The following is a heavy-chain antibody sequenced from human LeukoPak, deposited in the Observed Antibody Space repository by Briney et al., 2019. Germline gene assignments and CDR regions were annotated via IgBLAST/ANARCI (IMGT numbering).Heavy chain of an antibody. D-gene: IGHD6-13*01. CDR3: VRGAYSSSWLNFDY. Sequence: HPGGSLRLSCAASGFTFSSYAMSWVRQAPGKGLEWVSAISGSGGSTYYADSVKGRFTISRDNSKNTLYLQMNSLRAEDTAVYYCVRGAYSSSWLNFDYWGQGTLVTVSS. J-gene: IGHJ4*02. CDR2: ISGSGGST. CDR1: GFTFSSYA. V-gene: IGHV3-23*01.